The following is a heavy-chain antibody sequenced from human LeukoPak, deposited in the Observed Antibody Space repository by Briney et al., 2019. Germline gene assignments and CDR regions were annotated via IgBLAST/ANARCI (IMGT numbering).Heavy chain of an antibody. CDR3: ARHGGYDILFDY. CDR2: IYYSGST. Sequence: PSETLSLTCTVSGGSISSSSYYWGWIRQPPGKGLEWIGSIYYSGSTYHNPSLKSRVTISVDTSKNQFSLKLSSVTAADTAVYYCARHGGYDILFDYWGQGTLVTVSS. J-gene: IGHJ4*02. CDR1: GGSISSSSYY. V-gene: IGHV4-39*01. D-gene: IGHD3-9*01.